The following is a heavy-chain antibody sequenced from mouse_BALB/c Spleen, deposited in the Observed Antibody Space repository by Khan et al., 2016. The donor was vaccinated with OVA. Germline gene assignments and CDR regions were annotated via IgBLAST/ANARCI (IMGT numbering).Heavy chain of an antibody. Sequence: EVKLEESGPSLVKPSQTLSLTCSVTGDSITTGYWNWIRKFPGNKLEYMGYIIYTGYTYYNPSLKSRISITRHTSNNQYYLQLNSVTDDDTATYYGARSTYRYAFVYWGQGTLVTVSA. D-gene: IGHD2-14*01. CDR2: IIYTGYT. CDR3: ARSTYRYAFVY. V-gene: IGHV3-8*02. J-gene: IGHJ3*01. CDR1: GDSITTGY.